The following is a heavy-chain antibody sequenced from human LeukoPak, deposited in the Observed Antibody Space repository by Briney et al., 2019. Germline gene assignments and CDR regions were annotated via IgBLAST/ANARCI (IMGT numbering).Heavy chain of an antibody. Sequence: ASVRVSCKASGFSFTGYYVQWLRQAPGQGLEWVGWMYFNSGATRYAPKFQDRVTMTRDTSISTAYMELSSLRADDTAMYFCAREGSSGQDWYAFDDWGQETMVTVSS. CDR2: MYFNSGAT. CDR3: AREGSSGQDWYAFDD. CDR1: GFSFTGYY. V-gene: IGHV1-2*02. J-gene: IGHJ3*01. D-gene: IGHD5-12*01.